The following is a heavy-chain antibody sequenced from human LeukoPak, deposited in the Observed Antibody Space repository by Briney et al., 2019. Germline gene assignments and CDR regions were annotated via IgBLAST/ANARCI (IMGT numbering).Heavy chain of an antibody. J-gene: IGHJ4*02. CDR2: INPSDGST. Sequence: APVKVSCKASGYTFTNNYMHWVRQAPGQGLEWMGIINPSDGSTRYAQKFQGRVTMTRDTSTRTVLMDLSSLRSEDTAVYYCAREAARPEYYFDYWGQGTLVTVSS. CDR3: AREAARPEYYFDY. CDR1: GYTFTNNY. V-gene: IGHV1-46*01.